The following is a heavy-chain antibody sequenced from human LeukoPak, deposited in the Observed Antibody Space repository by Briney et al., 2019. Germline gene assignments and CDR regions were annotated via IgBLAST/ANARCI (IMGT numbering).Heavy chain of an antibody. J-gene: IGHJ4*02. V-gene: IGHV3-21*01. CDR3: ARDMTGEGADFDY. CDR1: GFTFSSYS. Sequence: GGSLRLSCAASGFTFSSYSMNWVRQAPGKGLEWVSSISSSSYIYYADSVKGRFTISRDNAKNSLYLQMNSLRAEDTAVYYCARDMTGEGADFDYWGQGTLVTVSS. D-gene: IGHD7-27*01. CDR2: ISSSSYI.